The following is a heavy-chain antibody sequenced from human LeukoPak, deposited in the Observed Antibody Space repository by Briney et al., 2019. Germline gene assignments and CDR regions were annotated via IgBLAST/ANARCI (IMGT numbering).Heavy chain of an antibody. V-gene: IGHV3-15*01. J-gene: IGHJ4*02. CDR2: IKSKTDGGTS. Sequence: GGSLRLSCAASGFTFSNAWMSWVRQAPGKGLEWVGRIKSKTDGGTSDYAAPVKGRFTISSDDSKSKLYLQMNSLKTEDISVYYCPTGAMPIYGVVTWYYFDYWGQGALVTVSS. CDR3: PTGAMPIYGVVTWYYFDY. CDR1: GFTFSNAW. D-gene: IGHD3-3*01.